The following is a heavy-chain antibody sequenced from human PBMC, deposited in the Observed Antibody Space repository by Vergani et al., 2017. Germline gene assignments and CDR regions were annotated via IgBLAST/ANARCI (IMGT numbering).Heavy chain of an antibody. CDR2: IYYSGST. D-gene: IGHD3-9*01. Sequence: QVQLQESGPGLVKPSETLSLTCTVSGGSISSYYWSWIRQPPGKGLEWIGYIYYSGSTNYNPSLKSRVTISVDTSQNQFSLKLSSVTAADTAVYYGARVSRYYDILTDYYYMDVWGKGTTVTVSS. CDR3: ARVSRYYDILTDYYYMDV. J-gene: IGHJ6*03. CDR1: GGSISSYY. V-gene: IGHV4-59*01.